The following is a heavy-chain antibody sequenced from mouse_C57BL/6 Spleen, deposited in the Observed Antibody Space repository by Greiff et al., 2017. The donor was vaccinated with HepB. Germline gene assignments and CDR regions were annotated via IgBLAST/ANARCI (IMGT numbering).Heavy chain of an antibody. CDR2: ISSGGSYT. CDR3: ASDDYDPSYYAMDY. J-gene: IGHJ4*01. D-gene: IGHD2-4*01. V-gene: IGHV5-6*02. CDR1: GFTFSSYG. Sequence: EVKLVESGGDLVKPGGSLKLSCAASGFTFSSYGMSWVRQTPDKRLEWVATISSGGSYTYYPDSVKGRFTISRDNAKNTLYLQMSSLKSEDTAMYYCASDDYDPSYYAMDYWGQGTSVTVSS.